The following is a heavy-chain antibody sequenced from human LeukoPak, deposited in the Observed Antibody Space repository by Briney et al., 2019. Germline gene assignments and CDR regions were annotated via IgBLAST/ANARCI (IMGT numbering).Heavy chain of an antibody. CDR2: ISPYNGNT. CDR3: ARAGSGSGWYFDY. J-gene: IGHJ4*02. Sequence: ASVKVSCKASGYDFTSVGITWVRRAPGQGLEWMGWISPYNGNTRYAQKFQGRVAMTTDTSTTTAYMELRGLRFDDTAVYYCARAGSGSGWYFDYWGQGTLVTVSS. V-gene: IGHV1-18*01. D-gene: IGHD6-19*01. CDR1: GYDFTSVG.